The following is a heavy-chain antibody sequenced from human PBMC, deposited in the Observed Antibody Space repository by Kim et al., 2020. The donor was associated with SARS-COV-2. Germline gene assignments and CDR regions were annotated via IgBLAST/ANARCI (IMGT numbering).Heavy chain of an antibody. V-gene: IGHV3-21*01. D-gene: IGHD3-10*01. CDR3: ARDRGSGSTTGY. Sequence: GGSLRLSCAASGFTFSSYSMNWVRQAPGKGLEWVSSISSSSSYIYYADSVKGRFTISRDNAKNSLYLQMNSLRAEDTAVYYCARDRGSGSTTGYWGQGTLVTVSS. CDR2: ISSSSSYI. CDR1: GFTFSSYS. J-gene: IGHJ4*02.